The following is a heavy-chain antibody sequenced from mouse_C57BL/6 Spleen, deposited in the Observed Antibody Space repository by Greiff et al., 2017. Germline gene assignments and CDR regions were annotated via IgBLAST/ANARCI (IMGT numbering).Heavy chain of an antibody. V-gene: IGHV8-8*01. CDR1: GFSLSTFGMG. CDR2: IWWDDDK. Sequence: QATLKVSGPGILQPSQTLSLPCSFSGFSLSTFGMGVGWFRQPSGKGLEWLAHIWWDDDKYYNPALKSRLTISKDTSKNQVFLKIANVDTADTATYYWARMDDYDWGAWFAYWGQGTLVTVSA. D-gene: IGHD2-4*01. J-gene: IGHJ3*01. CDR3: ARMDDYDWGAWFAY.